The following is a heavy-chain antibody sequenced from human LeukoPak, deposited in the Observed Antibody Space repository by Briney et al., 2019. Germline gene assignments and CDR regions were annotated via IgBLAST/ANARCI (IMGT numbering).Heavy chain of an antibody. CDR3: ARSIPYYYYMDV. CDR2: IKQGGSKK. J-gene: IGHJ6*03. CDR1: GFTLSSYW. Sequence: GGSLRLSCAAFGFTLSSYWMSWVRQAPGKGLEWVANIKQGGSKKYYVDSVKGRFTISRDNAKNSLYLQMNSLRAEDTAVYYCARSIPYYYYMDVWGKGTTVIISS. V-gene: IGHV3-7*01.